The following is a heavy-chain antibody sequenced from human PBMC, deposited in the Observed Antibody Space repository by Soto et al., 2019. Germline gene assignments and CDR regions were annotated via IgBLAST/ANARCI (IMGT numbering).Heavy chain of an antibody. Sequence: PSETLSLTCTVSGGSLSSSYYYWSWIRQPPGKGLEWIGYIYYSGSTYYNPSLKSRVSISVDTSKNQFSLKLNSVTAADTAVYYCARENSGYDPNGSFDYWGQGTLVTVSS. J-gene: IGHJ4*02. D-gene: IGHD5-12*01. CDR3: ARENSGYDPNGSFDY. CDR2: IYYSGST. CDR1: GGSLSSSYYY. V-gene: IGHV4-30-4*01.